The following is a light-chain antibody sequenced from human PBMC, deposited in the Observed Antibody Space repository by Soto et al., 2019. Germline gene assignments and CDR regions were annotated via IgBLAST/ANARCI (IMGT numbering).Light chain of an antibody. V-gene: IGLV3-21*02. Sequence: SYELTQPPSVSVAPGQTARITCGGDNIGSRSVHWYQQKPGQAPVLVVYDDRDRPSGIPDRFSGSNSGNTATLTISRVEAGHEADFYCQVWISDHLVFGGGTKLTVL. CDR1: NIGSRS. CDR2: DDR. CDR3: QVWISDHLV. J-gene: IGLJ3*02.